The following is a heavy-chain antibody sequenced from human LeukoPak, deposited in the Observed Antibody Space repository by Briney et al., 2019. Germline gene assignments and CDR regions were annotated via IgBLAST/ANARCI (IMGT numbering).Heavy chain of an antibody. CDR2: INPNSGGT. J-gene: IGHJ4*02. CDR3: ASDLGSYDSSGYYYHPGDY. Sequence: ASVKVSCKASGYTFTGYYMHWVRQAPGQGLEWMGRINPNSGGTNYAQKFQGRVTMTRDTSISTAYMELSRLRSDDTAVYYCASDLGSYDSSGYYYHPGDYWGQGTLVTVSS. CDR1: GYTFTGYY. D-gene: IGHD3-22*01. V-gene: IGHV1-2*06.